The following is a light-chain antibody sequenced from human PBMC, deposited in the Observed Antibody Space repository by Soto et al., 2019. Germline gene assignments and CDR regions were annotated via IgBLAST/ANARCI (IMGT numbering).Light chain of an antibody. J-gene: IGLJ1*01. V-gene: IGLV2-18*02. CDR1: SSDVGSYNR. CDR2: EVS. CDR3: SSYTSSSTYV. Sequence: QSALTQPPSVSGSPGQSVAISCAGTSSDVGSYNRVSWYQQPPGTAPKVMIYEVSNRPSGVPDRFSGSKSGNTASLTISGLQAEDEADYYCSSYTSSSTYVFGTGTKVTVL.